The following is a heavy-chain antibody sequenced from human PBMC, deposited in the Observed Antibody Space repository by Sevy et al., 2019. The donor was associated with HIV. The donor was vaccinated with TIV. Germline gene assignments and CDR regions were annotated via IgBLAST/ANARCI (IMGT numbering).Heavy chain of an antibody. CDR2: INPSGGST. Sequence: ASVKVSCKASGYTFTIQYMHWVRQAHGQGLEWMGIINPSGGSTSYAQKFQGRVTMTRDTSTSTVYMELSSLRSEDTAVYYCARDSDNYDILTGYYPFDYWGQGTLVTVSS. CDR3: ARDSDNYDILTGYYPFDY. J-gene: IGHJ4*02. V-gene: IGHV1-46*01. D-gene: IGHD3-9*01. CDR1: GYTFTIQY.